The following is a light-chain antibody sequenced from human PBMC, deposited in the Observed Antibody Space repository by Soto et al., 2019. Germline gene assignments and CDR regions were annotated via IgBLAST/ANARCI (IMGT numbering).Light chain of an antibody. Sequence: DIQMTQSPSTLSASVGDTVTVTCRASQSVSGWLAWYQQKPGEAPKLLIYDGTKLETGVPSRFSGSGSGTDFTFTISSLQPEDIATYYCQQYDNLPIAFGQGTRLEIK. CDR2: DGT. CDR3: QQYDNLPIA. J-gene: IGKJ5*01. CDR1: QSVSGW. V-gene: IGKV1-33*01.